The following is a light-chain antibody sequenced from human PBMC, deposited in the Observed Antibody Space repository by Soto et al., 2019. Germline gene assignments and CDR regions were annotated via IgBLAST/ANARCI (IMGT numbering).Light chain of an antibody. J-gene: IGKJ1*01. V-gene: IGKV3-20*01. Sequence: EIVLTQSPGTLSLSPGESATLSCRASQNVGSTSLAWYQQRPGQVPRLLISGTSTRATGIPDRFTGSGSGTDFTLTIIRLQPEDFAVYYCQQYNNWPPETFGQGTKVEIK. CDR2: GTS. CDR3: QQYNNWPPET. CDR1: QNVGSTS.